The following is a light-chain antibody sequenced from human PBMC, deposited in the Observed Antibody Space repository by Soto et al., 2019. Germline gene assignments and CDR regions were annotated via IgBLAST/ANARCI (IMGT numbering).Light chain of an antibody. CDR3: ASWDYSLSGVL. CDR1: STNIGSND. Sequence: QSVLTQPPSASGTPGQRVTISCSGSSTNIGSNDAFWYQQLPGTAPKLLIYMSYQRPSGVPDRFSGSKSGTSASLAISGLRSEDEAEYYCASWDYSLSGVLFGGGTKLTVL. V-gene: IGLV1-47*01. CDR2: MSY. J-gene: IGLJ2*01.